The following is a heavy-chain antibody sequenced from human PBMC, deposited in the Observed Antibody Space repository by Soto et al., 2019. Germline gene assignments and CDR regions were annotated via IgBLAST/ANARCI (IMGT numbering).Heavy chain of an antibody. D-gene: IGHD3-10*01. CDR1: GYTFTSYY. CDR2: INPSGGST. Sequence: ASVKVSCKASGYTFTSYYMHWVRQAPGQGLEWMGIINPSGGSTSYAQKFQGRVTMTRDTSTSTVYMELSSLRSEDTAVYYCARSFGFGELSQNDNWFDPWGQGTLVTVSS. V-gene: IGHV1-46*03. CDR3: ARSFGFGELSQNDNWFDP. J-gene: IGHJ5*02.